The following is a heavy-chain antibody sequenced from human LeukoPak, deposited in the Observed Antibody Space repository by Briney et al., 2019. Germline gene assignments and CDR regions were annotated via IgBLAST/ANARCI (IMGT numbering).Heavy chain of an antibody. V-gene: IGHV4-39*07. CDR2: IYYSGST. CDR1: GGSISSSGSY. CDR3: ARDPSWVDI. J-gene: IGHJ3*02. D-gene: IGHD3-16*01. Sequence: SETLSLTCTVSGGSISSSGSYWGWIRQPPGKELEWIGSIYYSGSTYYNPSLESRVTISVDTSKNQFSLKLSSVTTADTAVYYCARDPSWVDIWGQGTMVTVSS.